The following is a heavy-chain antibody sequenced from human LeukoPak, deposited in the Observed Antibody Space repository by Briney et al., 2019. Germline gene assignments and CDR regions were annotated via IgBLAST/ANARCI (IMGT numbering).Heavy chain of an antibody. CDR3: ATLTRITGTSRPHY. D-gene: IGHD1-20*01. Sequence: PSVKVSCKASGYTFTGYYMHWVRQASGQGLEWMGRINPNSGGTNYAQKFQGRVTMTMDTSISTAYMELSRLRSHDTAVYYCATLTRITGTSRPHYWGQGTLVTVSS. J-gene: IGHJ4*02. CDR1: GYTFTGYY. CDR2: INPNSGGT. V-gene: IGHV1-2*06.